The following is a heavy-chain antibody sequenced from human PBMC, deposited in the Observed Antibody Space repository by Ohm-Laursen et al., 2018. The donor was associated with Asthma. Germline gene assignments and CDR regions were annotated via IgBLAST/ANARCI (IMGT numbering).Heavy chain of an antibody. CDR2: IWYDGSNK. Sequence: RSLRLSCAASGFTFSSYSMNWVRQAPGKGLEWVAVIWYDGSNKYYADSVKGRFTISRDNSKNTLYLQMNSLRAEDTAVYYCASLYGDYVRYYYGMDVWGQGTTVTVSS. J-gene: IGHJ6*02. CDR3: ASLYGDYVRYYYGMDV. CDR1: GFTFSSYS. V-gene: IGHV3-33*08. D-gene: IGHD4-17*01.